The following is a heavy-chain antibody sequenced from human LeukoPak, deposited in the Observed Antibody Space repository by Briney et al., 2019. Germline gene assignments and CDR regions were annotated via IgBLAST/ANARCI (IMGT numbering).Heavy chain of an antibody. J-gene: IGHJ4*02. D-gene: IGHD3-22*01. CDR2: IIPIFGTA. CDR3: ARYYYDSSGYDY. Sequence: ASVKVSCKASGGTCSSYAISWVRQAPGQGLEWMGGIIPIFGTANYAQKFQGRVTITADESTSTAYMELSSLRSEDTAVYYCARYYYDSSGYDYWGQGTLVTVSS. CDR1: GGTCSSYA. V-gene: IGHV1-69*13.